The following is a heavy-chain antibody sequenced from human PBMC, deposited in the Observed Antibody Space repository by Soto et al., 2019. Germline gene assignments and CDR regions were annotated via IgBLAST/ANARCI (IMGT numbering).Heavy chain of an antibody. D-gene: IGHD6-19*01. CDR2: IIPILGIA. CDR3: AREVGDSSGPDNGFDP. Sequence: ASVKVSCKASGGTFSSYTISWVRQAPGQGLEWMGRIIPILGIANYAQKFQGRVTITAAKSTSTAYMELSSLRSEDTAVYYCAREVGDSSGPDNGFDPWGQGTLVTVSS. CDR1: GGTFSSYT. V-gene: IGHV1-69*04. J-gene: IGHJ5*02.